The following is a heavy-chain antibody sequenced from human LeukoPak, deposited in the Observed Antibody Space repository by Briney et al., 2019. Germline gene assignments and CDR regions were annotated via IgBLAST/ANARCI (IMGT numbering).Heavy chain of an antibody. CDR1: GYTFTGYY. D-gene: IGHD2-15*01. V-gene: IGHV1-2*06. Sequence: ASVKVSCKASGYTFTGYYMHWVRQAPGQGLEWMGRIHPNSGGTNYAQKVQGRVTMTRDTAISTDYMELSRVRSDDTALYYCAKVPYCTGGSCLYYFDYWGQGTLVTVSS. CDR3: AKVPYCTGGSCLYYFDY. J-gene: IGHJ4*02. CDR2: IHPNSGGT.